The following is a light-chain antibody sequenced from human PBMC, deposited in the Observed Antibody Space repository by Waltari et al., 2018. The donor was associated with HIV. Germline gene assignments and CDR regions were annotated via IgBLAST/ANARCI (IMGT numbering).Light chain of an antibody. CDR2: SAS. CDR1: QGIGRY. V-gene: IGKV1-12*01. CDR3: QQGNSFPLT. J-gene: IGKJ3*01. Sequence: DGQMTHSPSSVSASVGDRVTINCRASQGIGRYLAWYQQRPGTAPKLLISSASTLESGVPSRFSGSGSGTDFTLTISSLQPEDFTTYYCQQGNSFPLTFGPGTKVDIK.